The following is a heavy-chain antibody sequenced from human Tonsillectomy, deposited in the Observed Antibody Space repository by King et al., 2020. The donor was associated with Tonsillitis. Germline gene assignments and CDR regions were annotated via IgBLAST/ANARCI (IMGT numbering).Heavy chain of an antibody. CDR1: GFTFSSYA. CDR3: ATSRTDYYDTSGYYQTEAFDY. Sequence: VQLEESGGGLVQPGGSLRLSCAASGFTFSSYAMSWVRQAPGKGLEWVSAISGSGGSTYYADSVRGRFTISRDNSKNTLYLQMDSLRAEDTAVYYCATSRTDYYDTSGYYQTEAFDYWGQGTLVTVSS. D-gene: IGHD3-22*01. CDR2: ISGSGGST. V-gene: IGHV3-23*04. J-gene: IGHJ4*02.